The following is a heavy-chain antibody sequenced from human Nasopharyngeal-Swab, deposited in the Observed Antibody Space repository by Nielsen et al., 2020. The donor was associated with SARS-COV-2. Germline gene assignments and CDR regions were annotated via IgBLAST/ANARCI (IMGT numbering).Heavy chain of an antibody. Sequence: GGSLRLSCAASGFTFSSYGMHWVRQAPGKGLEWVAVISYDGSNKCYADSVKGRFTISRDNSKNTLYLQMNSLRAEDTAVYYCAKASRGGGYDYVSYWGQGTLVTVSS. CDR2: ISYDGSNK. V-gene: IGHV3-30*18. J-gene: IGHJ4*02. D-gene: IGHD5-12*01. CDR3: AKASRGGGYDYVSY. CDR1: GFTFSSYG.